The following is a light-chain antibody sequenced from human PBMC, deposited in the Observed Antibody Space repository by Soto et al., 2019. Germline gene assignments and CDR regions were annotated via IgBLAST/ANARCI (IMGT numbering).Light chain of an antibody. Sequence: EIVLTQSPGTLSLSPGERATLSCRASQSVSSRYLAWYQQKPGQAPRLLIYGASSRATGIPYRFSGSGSGTDFTLTISRLEPEDFSVYYCQQYGSSPPQTFGQGTKVEIK. CDR1: QSVSSRY. CDR3: QQYGSSPPQT. J-gene: IGKJ1*01. V-gene: IGKV3-20*01. CDR2: GAS.